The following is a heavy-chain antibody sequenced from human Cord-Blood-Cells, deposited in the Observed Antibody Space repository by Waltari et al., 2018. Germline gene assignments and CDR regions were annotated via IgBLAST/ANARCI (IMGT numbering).Heavy chain of an antibody. Sequence: QVQLQQRGAGLLKPSETLSLTCSASGGSFSCYYWGWIRQPPGKGLEWIGEINHSGSTNYNPSLKSRVTISVDTSKNQFSLKLSSVTAADTAVYYCARGVGYCSSTSCPYFDYWGQGTLVTVSS. CDR2: INHSGST. V-gene: IGHV4-34*01. D-gene: IGHD2-2*01. CDR3: ARGVGYCSSTSCPYFDY. CDR1: GGSFSCYY. J-gene: IGHJ4*02.